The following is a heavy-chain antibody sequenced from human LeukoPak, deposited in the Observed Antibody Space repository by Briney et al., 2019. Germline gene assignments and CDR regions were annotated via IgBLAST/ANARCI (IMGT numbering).Heavy chain of an antibody. CDR2: ISESGGNT. Sequence: SGGSLRLSCAASGFSFGSYAMTWVRQAPGMGLEWVSTISESGGNTYHADSVKGRFTISRENSKNTLFLQMNSLSAEDTAVYYCAKVQERYYYDSSAYYPYFFDYWGQGTLVTVSS. J-gene: IGHJ4*02. V-gene: IGHV3-23*01. D-gene: IGHD3-22*01. CDR1: GFSFGSYA. CDR3: AKVQERYYYDSSAYYPYFFDY.